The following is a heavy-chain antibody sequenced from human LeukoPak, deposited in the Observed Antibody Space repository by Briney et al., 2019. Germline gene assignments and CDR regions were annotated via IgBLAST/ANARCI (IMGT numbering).Heavy chain of an antibody. Sequence: GGSLRLSCAASGFTFSSYSMNWVRQAPGKGLEWVSYISSSRSTIYYADSVKGRFTISRDNAKNSLYLQMNSLRAEDTAVYYCARERVMSYGMDVWGQGTTVTVSS. CDR2: ISSSRSTI. D-gene: IGHD2-21*01. CDR1: GFTFSSYS. CDR3: ARERVMSYGMDV. V-gene: IGHV3-48*01. J-gene: IGHJ6*02.